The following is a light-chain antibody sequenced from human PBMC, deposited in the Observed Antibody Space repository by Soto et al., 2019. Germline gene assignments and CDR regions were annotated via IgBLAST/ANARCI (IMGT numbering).Light chain of an antibody. Sequence: DILLTQSPSTVSASVGDRVTITCRASQSINKWLAWYQQKPGQAPKLLIYTASTLKSGVPSRFTGGGSGTEFTLTISGLQAVDFATYYCQEYSGYSRAFGQGTKVDIK. CDR1: QSINKW. V-gene: IGKV1-5*03. CDR2: TAS. CDR3: QEYSGYSRA. J-gene: IGKJ1*01.